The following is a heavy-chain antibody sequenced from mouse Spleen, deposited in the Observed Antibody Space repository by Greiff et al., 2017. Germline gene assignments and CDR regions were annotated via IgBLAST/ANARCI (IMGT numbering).Heavy chain of an antibody. CDR1: GYSFTGYF. J-gene: IGHJ4*01. CDR2: INPYNGDT. V-gene: IGHV1-20*01. Sequence: VQLKQSGPELVKPGDSVKISCKASGYSFTGYFMNWVMQSHGKSLEWIGRINPYNGDTFYNQKFKGKATLTVDKSSSTAHMELRSLTSEDSAVYYCARGTTRDDPSYYAMDYWGQGTSVTVSS. D-gene: IGHD1-1*01. CDR3: ARGTTRDDPSYYAMDY.